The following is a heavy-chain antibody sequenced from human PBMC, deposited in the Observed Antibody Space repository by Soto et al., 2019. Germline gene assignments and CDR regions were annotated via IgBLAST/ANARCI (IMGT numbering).Heavy chain of an antibody. CDR1: GYSFATYW. D-gene: IGHD1-26*01. V-gene: IGHV5-51*01. CDR3: ARLRGSGNDHYYNYARAV. J-gene: IGHJ6*02. Sequence: PGESLKISCKASGYSFATYWIGWVRQMPGKGLEWMGIIYPGGSDIRYSPSFEGQVTISADKSISTAYLQWGSLKASDTAMYYCARLRGSGNDHYYNYARAVRGQGTKVTFYS. CDR2: IYPGGSDI.